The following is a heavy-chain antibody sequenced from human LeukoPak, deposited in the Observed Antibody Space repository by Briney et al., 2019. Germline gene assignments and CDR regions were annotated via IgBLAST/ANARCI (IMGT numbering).Heavy chain of an antibody. Sequence: GGSLRLSCAASGFTFSSYGMHWVRQAPGEGLEWVAVISYDGSNKYYADSVKGRFTISRDNSKNTLYLQMNSLRAEDTAVYYCAKEFSAGDYDPFDIWGQGTMVTVSS. J-gene: IGHJ3*02. CDR3: AKEFSAGDYDPFDI. V-gene: IGHV3-30*18. CDR2: ISYDGSNK. D-gene: IGHD4-17*01. CDR1: GFTFSSYG.